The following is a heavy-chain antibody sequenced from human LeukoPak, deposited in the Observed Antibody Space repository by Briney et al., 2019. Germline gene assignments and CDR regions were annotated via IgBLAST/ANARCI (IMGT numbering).Heavy chain of an antibody. Sequence: PGGSLRLSCAASGFSFSSYEMNWVRRAPGKGLEWVSYISSSGSTKYYADSVKGRFTMSRDNSKNTLYLHMNSLRLEDTAVYWCAKTLWGLTLLSSDYWGQGTLVTVSS. J-gene: IGHJ4*02. CDR3: AKTLWGLTLLSSDY. D-gene: IGHD3-16*01. CDR2: ISSSGSTK. CDR1: GFSFSSYE. V-gene: IGHV3-48*03.